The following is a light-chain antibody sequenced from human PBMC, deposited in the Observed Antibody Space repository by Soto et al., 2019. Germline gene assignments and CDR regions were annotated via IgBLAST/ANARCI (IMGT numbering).Light chain of an antibody. CDR2: EVS. CDR3: SSHTTSTTLGV. J-gene: IGLJ2*01. CDR1: MSDFGSYKF. Sequence: QSVLTQPASVSGSPGQSITISCTGMMSDFGSYKFVSWYQKHPGKAPKLIIYEVSNRPSGVSNRFSGSQSGNTASLTISGLQAEDEAEYYCSSHTTSTTLGVFGGGTKVTVL. V-gene: IGLV2-14*01.